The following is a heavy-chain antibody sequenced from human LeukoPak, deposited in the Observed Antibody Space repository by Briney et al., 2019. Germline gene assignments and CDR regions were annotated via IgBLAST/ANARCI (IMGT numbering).Heavy chain of an antibody. CDR2: IYSGGST. Sequence: GGSLRLSCAASGFTVNTNYMSWVRQAPGKGLEWVSLIYSGGSTYYADSVKGRFTISRDNSKNTLYLQMNSLRAEDTAVYYCATRIAASGRYYFDYWGQGTPVTVSS. J-gene: IGHJ4*02. CDR3: ATRIAASGRYYFDY. D-gene: IGHD6-13*01. CDR1: GFTVNTNY. V-gene: IGHV3-53*01.